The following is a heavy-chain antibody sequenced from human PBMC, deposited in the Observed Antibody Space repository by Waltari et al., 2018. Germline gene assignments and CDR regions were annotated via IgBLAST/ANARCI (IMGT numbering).Heavy chain of an antibody. CDR3: ARSAIQTHYYDSSGYSFDY. CDR1: GGTFSSYA. D-gene: IGHD3-22*01. J-gene: IGHJ4*02. Sequence: QVQLVQSGAEVKKPGSSVKVSCKASGGTFSSYAISWVRQAPGQGLEWMGRIIPILGTANYEQKFQGRVTITADESTSTAYMELSSLRSEDTAVYYCARSAIQTHYYDSSGYSFDYWGQGTLVTVSS. V-gene: IGHV1-69*18. CDR2: IIPILGTA.